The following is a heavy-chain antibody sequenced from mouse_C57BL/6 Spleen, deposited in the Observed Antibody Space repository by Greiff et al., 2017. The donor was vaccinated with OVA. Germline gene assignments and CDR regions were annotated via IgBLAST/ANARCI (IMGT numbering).Heavy chain of an antibody. Sequence: VQLQQSGPELVKPGASVKLSCKASGYTFTSYDINWVKQRTGQGLEWIGWIYPRDGSTKYNEKFKGKATLTVDTSSSTAYMELHSLTSEDSAVYFCGGGADGYPLAYWGQGTLVTVSA. CDR1: GYTFTSYD. J-gene: IGHJ3*01. CDR2: IYPRDGST. CDR3: GGGADGYPLAY. V-gene: IGHV1-85*01. D-gene: IGHD2-3*01.